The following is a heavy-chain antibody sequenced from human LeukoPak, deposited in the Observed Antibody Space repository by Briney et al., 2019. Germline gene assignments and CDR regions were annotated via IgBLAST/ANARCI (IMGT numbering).Heavy chain of an antibody. CDR3: AREDPQTTVPEGMDV. V-gene: IGHV4-59*01. D-gene: IGHD4-17*01. J-gene: IGHJ6*02. Sequence: SETLSLTCSVSGGSISTYYWSWIRQLPGKGLEWIGYIYYSGTTNYNPSLRSRVTISVDTSRNQFSLRLSSVTAADTAVYYCAREDPQTTVPEGMDVWGHGTTVIVSS. CDR2: IYYSGTT. CDR1: GGSISTYY.